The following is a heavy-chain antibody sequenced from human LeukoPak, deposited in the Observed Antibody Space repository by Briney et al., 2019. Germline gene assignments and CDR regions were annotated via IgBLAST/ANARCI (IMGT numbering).Heavy chain of an antibody. V-gene: IGHV3-33*01. J-gene: IGHJ4*02. CDR1: GFTFSRYG. Sequence: GGSLRLSCAATGFTFSRYGMHWVRQSPGKGLEWVAVIWSDGSNEFCADSVRGRFTISRDNSKNTLYLQMNSLKVEDAAVYFCVRDRGSSWFGPLDYWGQGSRVTVSS. CDR3: VRDRGSSWFGPLDY. D-gene: IGHD6-13*01. CDR2: IWSDGSNE.